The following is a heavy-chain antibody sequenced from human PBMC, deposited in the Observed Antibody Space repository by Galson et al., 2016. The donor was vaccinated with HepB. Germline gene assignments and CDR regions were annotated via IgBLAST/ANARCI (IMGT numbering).Heavy chain of an antibody. D-gene: IGHD1-26*01. J-gene: IGHJ4*02. V-gene: IGHV3-30*03. CDR3: ARREWELDD. CDR1: GFIFSNYA. CDR2: VSFDGKNK. Sequence: SLRLSCAASGFIFSNYAMHWVRQAPGKGLEWVAVVSFDGKNKHHAYSVKGRFTVSRDNSNNTVFLQMNDLRPDDTAVCYCARREWELDDWGQGTLVIVSS.